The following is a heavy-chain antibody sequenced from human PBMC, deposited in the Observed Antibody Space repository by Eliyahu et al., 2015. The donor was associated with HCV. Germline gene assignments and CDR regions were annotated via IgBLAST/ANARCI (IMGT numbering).Heavy chain of an antibody. CDR1: GFTXGXXT. D-gene: IGHD5-24*01. CDR2: IRSKXYGGAT. Sequence: EVQLVESGGGLVQPGRSLRLSCIASGFTXGXXTMSLXRQAPGXGXXWVGFIRSKXYGGATEYAASVKGRSTISRDDSKSIASLQMNSLKTEDTAVYYCTRGARTDGYNSWSDPWGQGTLVTVSS. CDR3: TRGARTDGYNSWSDP. V-gene: IGHV3-49*03. J-gene: IGHJ5*02.